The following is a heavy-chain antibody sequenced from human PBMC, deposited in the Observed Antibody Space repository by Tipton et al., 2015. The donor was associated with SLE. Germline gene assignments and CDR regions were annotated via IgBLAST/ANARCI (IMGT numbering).Heavy chain of an antibody. Sequence: TLSLTCAISGDSIRSDIYYWGWIRQPPGKGLEWIGNIYHSGSTYYNPSLKSRLTISVDTPKNDFSLRINSVTAADTAVYYCTRVVAVAATHYYAMDVWGQGTTVTVSS. CDR3: TRVVAVAATHYYAMDV. D-gene: IGHD2-15*01. CDR2: IYHSGST. CDR1: GDSIRSDIYY. V-gene: IGHV4-39*07. J-gene: IGHJ6*02.